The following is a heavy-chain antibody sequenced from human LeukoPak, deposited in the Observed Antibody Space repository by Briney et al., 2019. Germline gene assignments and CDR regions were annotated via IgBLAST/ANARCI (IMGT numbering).Heavy chain of an antibody. CDR3: AKTGSWSANWFDP. Sequence: ASVKVSCKASGGTFSSYAISWVRQAPGQGLEWMGWMNPNSGNTAYAQKFQGRVTMTRDTSISTAYMELSSLTSEDTAVYYCAKTGSWSANWFDPWGQGTLVTVSS. J-gene: IGHJ5*02. CDR1: GGTFSSYA. V-gene: IGHV1-8*02. CDR2: MNPNSGNT. D-gene: IGHD6-13*01.